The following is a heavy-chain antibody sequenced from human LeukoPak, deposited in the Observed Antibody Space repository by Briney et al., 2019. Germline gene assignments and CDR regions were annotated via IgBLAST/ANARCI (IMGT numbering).Heavy chain of an antibody. D-gene: IGHD5-12*01. CDR3: AKVSGYDSYFDY. J-gene: IGHJ4*02. CDR2: ISGSGGST. CDR1: GFTFSSYA. Sequence: GGSLRLSCAASGFTFSSYAMSWVRQAPGKGLEWVSAISGSGGSTYYADSVKGRFTISRDNSKNTLYLQINSLRAEDTAVYYCAKVSGYDSYFDYWGQGTLVTVSS. V-gene: IGHV3-23*01.